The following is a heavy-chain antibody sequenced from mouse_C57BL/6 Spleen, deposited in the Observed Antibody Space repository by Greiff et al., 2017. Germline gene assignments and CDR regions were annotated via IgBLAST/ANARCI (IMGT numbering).Heavy chain of an antibody. Sequence: VQLQQSGAELVRPGASVKLSCTASGFNIKDDYMHWVKQRPEKGLEWIGWIDPENGDTEYASKFQGKATITADTSSNPAYLQLSSLTSEDTAVYYCTITAGGATVCFAYWGQGTLVTVSA. CDR1: GFNIKDDY. CDR3: TITAGGATVCFAY. J-gene: IGHJ3*01. V-gene: IGHV14-4*01. CDR2: IDPENGDT. D-gene: IGHD1-1*01.